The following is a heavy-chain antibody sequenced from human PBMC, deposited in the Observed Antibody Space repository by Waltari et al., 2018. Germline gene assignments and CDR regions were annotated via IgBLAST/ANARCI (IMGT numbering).Heavy chain of an antibody. CDR3: ARMMRGGLDY. D-gene: IGHD3-16*01. CDR1: GFSLSTSGMR. V-gene: IGHV2-70*04. J-gene: IGHJ4*02. CDR2: SDWDDDK. Sequence: QVTLKASGPALVKPTHTLTLTCPFSGFSLSTSGMRVSWIRQPPGKALEWLARSDWDDDKFYSTSLKTRLTISKDTSKNQVVLTMTNMDPVDTATYYCARMMRGGLDYWGQGTLVTVSS.